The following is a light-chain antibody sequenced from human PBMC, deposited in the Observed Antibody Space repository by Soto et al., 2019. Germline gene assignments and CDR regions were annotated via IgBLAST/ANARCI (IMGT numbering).Light chain of an antibody. V-gene: IGKV3-11*01. J-gene: IGKJ3*01. CDR1: QSVSSY. CDR2: DAS. CDR3: QQEVFT. Sequence: EIVLTQSPATLSLSPGERATLSCRASQSVSSYLAWYQQKPGQAPRLLIYDASNRATGIPARFSGSGSGTDFTLTISSLEPEDFEVYYCQQEVFTFGPGTKVDIK.